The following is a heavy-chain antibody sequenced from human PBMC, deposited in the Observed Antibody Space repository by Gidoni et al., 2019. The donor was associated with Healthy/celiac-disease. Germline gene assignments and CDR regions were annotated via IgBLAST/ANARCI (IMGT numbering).Heavy chain of an antibody. Sequence: EVQLVESGGGLVKPGGSLRLSCAAAGVTSSSYSMNWVRQAPGKGLEWVSSISSSSSSIYSAASVRGRFTISKDNAKNSLYLQMSSLGAEDTAVYCCARGTYCYGSGSLHAFDIWGQGTMVTVSS. CDR1: GVTSSSYS. V-gene: IGHV3-21*01. CDR2: ISSSSSSI. CDR3: ARGTYCYGSGSLHAFDI. J-gene: IGHJ3*02. D-gene: IGHD3-10*01.